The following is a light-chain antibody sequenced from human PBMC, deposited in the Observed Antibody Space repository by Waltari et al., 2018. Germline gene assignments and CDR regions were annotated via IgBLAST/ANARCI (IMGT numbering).Light chain of an antibody. V-gene: IGKV3-20*01. Sequence: EIVLTPSPGTLSLSPGESATLSCRASQSVLHNYLAWSQQKPGQPPRLLIYGAYNRATGVPDRFSGSGSGTDFTLTISRLEPEDFAVYYCQQYASPPPLTFGGGAKVEIK. CDR3: QQYASPPPLT. CDR2: GAY. CDR1: QSVLHNY. J-gene: IGKJ4*01.